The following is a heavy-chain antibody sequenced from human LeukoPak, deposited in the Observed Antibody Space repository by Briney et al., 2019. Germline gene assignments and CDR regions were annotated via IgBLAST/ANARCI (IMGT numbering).Heavy chain of an antibody. J-gene: IGHJ4*02. CDR3: AKLISSGEDY. Sequence: PGGSLRLSCAASGFTFSIYAMSWVRHAPGKGLEWVSAISDSGGSTYYADSVKGRFTISRDNSKNTLYLQMNSLRAEDTAVYYCAKLISSGEDYWGQGTLVTVSS. D-gene: IGHD6-19*01. CDR2: ISDSGGST. CDR1: GFTFSIYA. V-gene: IGHV3-23*01.